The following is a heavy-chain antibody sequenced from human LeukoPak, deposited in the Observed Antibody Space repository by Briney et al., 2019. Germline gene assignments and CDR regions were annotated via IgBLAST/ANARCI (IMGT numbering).Heavy chain of an antibody. J-gene: IGHJ5*02. D-gene: IGHD6-13*01. Sequence: PSETLSLTCTVSGGSISSGSYYWSWIRQPAGKGLEWIGRIYTSGSTNYNPSLKSRVTISVDTSKNQFSLKLSSVTAADTAVYYCARRIAAAGTYWFDPWGQGTLVTVSS. CDR2: IYTSGST. CDR3: ARRIAAAGTYWFDP. CDR1: GGSISSGSYY. V-gene: IGHV4-61*02.